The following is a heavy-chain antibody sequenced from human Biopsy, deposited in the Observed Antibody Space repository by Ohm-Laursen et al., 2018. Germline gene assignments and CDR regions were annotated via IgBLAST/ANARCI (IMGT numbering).Heavy chain of an antibody. CDR3: ARDIMNRIAGLVARSDVFDV. CDR1: GYAVTDYF. D-gene: IGHD3-16*01. J-gene: IGHJ3*01. V-gene: IGHV1-2*02. CDR2: ISPNSGGT. Sequence: GASMKVSCKGSGYAVTDYFLHWLRQAPGQGPEWMGWISPNSGGTNYAQKFQGRVTMTTDTSTSTVYLELRRLISDDTAVYYCARDIMNRIAGLVARSDVFDVWGQGTLVTVSS.